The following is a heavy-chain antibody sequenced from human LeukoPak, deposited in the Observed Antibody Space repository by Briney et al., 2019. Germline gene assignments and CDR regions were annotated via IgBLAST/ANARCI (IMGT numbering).Heavy chain of an antibody. J-gene: IGHJ3*02. D-gene: IGHD4-11*01. Sequence: PGGSLRLSCAASGFTFSSYWMSWVRQPPGKGLEGIGSIYYSGSTYYNPSLKSRVTISVDTSKNQFSLKLSSVTAADTAVYYCARGWVRIVTNDAFDIWGQGTMVTVSS. CDR1: GFTFSSYW. V-gene: IGHV4-39*01. CDR2: IYYSGST. CDR3: ARGWVRIVTNDAFDI.